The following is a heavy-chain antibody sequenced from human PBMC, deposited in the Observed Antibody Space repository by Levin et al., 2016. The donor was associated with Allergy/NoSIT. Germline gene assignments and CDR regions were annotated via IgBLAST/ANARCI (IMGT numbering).Heavy chain of an antibody. J-gene: IGHJ6*02. CDR3: ARDGGRYGMDV. V-gene: IGHV3-21*01. CDR2: ISSSSSYI. D-gene: IGHD2-15*01. Sequence: VRQAPGKGLEWVSSISSSSSYIYYADSVKGRFTISRDNAKNSLYLQMNSLRAEDTAVYYCARDGGRYGMDVWGQGTTVTVSS.